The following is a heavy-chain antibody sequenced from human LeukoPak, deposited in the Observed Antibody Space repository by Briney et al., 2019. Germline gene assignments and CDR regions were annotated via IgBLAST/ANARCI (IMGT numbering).Heavy chain of an antibody. J-gene: IGHJ4*02. Sequence: GGSLRLSCAASGFTFKTYAMSWVRQAPGKGPERVSGIRSSGDSTYYADSVKGRFTISRDNSRNTLYLQMNSLSAEDTAVYYCAKEVRESAWFYFDYWGQGTLATVSS. CDR1: GFTFKTYA. V-gene: IGHV3-23*01. CDR2: IRSSGDST. D-gene: IGHD3-10*01. CDR3: AKEVRESAWFYFDY.